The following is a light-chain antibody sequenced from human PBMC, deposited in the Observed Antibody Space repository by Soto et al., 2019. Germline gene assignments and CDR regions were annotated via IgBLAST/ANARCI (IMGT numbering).Light chain of an antibody. J-gene: IGKJ2*01. CDR1: QSVATQF. CDR2: GTS. V-gene: IGKV3-20*01. CDR3: EQYTSSSGYT. Sequence: DIVLTQSPGTLSLSPGERATLSCRASQSVATQFFTWSQQRPGQAPRVLIYGTSTRATGIPDRLSGSGSGIDFTLTIRRLEPEDLAVYYCEQYTSSSGYTFGQGNKLEIK.